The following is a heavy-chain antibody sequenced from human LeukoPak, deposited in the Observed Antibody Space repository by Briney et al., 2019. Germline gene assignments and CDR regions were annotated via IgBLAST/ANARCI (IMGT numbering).Heavy chain of an antibody. CDR1: GYIFTSYY. V-gene: IGHV1-46*01. Sequence: ASVKVSCKASGYIFTSYYMHWVRQAPGQGLEWMGIINPSDGGITYAQKFQGRVTMARDTSTSTVYMELSSLRSEDTAVYFCARDREVGTTRKFFDYWGQGTLVTVSS. CDR3: ARDREVGTTRKFFDY. J-gene: IGHJ4*02. CDR2: INPSDGGI. D-gene: IGHD1-26*01.